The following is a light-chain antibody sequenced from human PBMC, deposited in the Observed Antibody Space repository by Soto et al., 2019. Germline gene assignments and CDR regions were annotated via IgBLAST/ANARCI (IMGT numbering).Light chain of an antibody. CDR2: GAS. Sequence: EIVMTQSPATLSVSPGERATLSCRASQSVSSNLAWYQQKPGQAPRLLIYGASTRATGIPARFSGSRSGTEFTLTISSLQSEDFAVYYCQQYNNWPCTLGQGTKLEIK. V-gene: IGKV3-15*01. CDR1: QSVSSN. CDR3: QQYNNWPCT. J-gene: IGKJ2*02.